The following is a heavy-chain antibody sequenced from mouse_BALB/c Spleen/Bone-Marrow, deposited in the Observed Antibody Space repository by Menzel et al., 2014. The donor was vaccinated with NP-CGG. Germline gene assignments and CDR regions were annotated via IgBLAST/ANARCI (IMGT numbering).Heavy chain of an antibody. D-gene: IGHD1-1*01. J-gene: IGHJ3*01. CDR2: INPDSSTI. V-gene: IGHV4-1*02. CDR1: GVDFSRYW. CDR3: ARLSYYGRFAY. Sequence: AASGVDFSRYWMSWVRQAPGKGLEWIGEINPDSSTINYTPSLKYKFIISRDNAKNTLYLQMSKVRSEDTALYYCARLSYYGRFAYWGQGTLVTVSA.